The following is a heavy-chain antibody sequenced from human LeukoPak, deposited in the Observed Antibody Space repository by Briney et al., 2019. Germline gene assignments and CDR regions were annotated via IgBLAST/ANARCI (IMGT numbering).Heavy chain of an antibody. Sequence: ASETLSVTCTVSGGSISSYYWSWIRQPPGKGLEWIGYIYYSGSTNYNPSLKSRVTISVDTSKNQFSLKLSSVTAADTAVYYCARDMVETTVTTDYYYGMDVWGQGTTVTVSS. J-gene: IGHJ6*02. CDR3: ARDMVETTVTTDYYYGMDV. D-gene: IGHD4-17*01. CDR2: IYYSGST. V-gene: IGHV4-59*01. CDR1: GGSISSYY.